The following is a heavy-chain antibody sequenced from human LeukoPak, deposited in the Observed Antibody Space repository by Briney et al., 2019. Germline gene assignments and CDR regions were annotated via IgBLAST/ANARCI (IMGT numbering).Heavy chain of an antibody. CDR3: ARDKISTTPYYDILTGYYPRDAFDI. D-gene: IGHD3-9*01. Sequence: ASETLSLTCAVYGGSFSSYYWSWIRQPPGKGLEWIGEINHSGSTNYNPSLKSRVMISVDTSKNQFSLKLSSVTAADTAVYYRARDKISTTPYYDILTGYYPRDAFDIWGQGTMVTVSS. CDR2: INHSGST. CDR1: GGSFSSYY. V-gene: IGHV4-34*01. J-gene: IGHJ3*02.